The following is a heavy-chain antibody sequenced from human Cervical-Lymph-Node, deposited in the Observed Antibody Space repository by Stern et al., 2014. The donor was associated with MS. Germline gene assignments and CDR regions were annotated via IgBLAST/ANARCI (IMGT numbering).Heavy chain of an antibody. CDR1: GFTFRESY. J-gene: IGHJ4*02. CDR3: ARGKRYFDY. CDR2: ITTGGNTI. Sequence: VQLEESGGGLVKPGGSLRLSCVASGFTFRESYMSWIRQAPGKGLEWLSYITTGGNTIYYPDSVKGRFTISRDNAKTSVYLQMNSLRGEDTAIYYCARGKRYFDYWGQGTLVTVSS. V-gene: IGHV3-11*01.